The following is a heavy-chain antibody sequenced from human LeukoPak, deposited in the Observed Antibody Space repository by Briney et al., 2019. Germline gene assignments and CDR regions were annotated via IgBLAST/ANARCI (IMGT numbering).Heavy chain of an antibody. CDR3: ARDTGYYDSSGYYGTNLDY. CDR2: ISGTSSYI. Sequence: GGSLRLSCKGPRFTFSSYSMNWVRQAPGKGLEWVSSISGTSSYIFYGDSVKGRFTISRDNTKNSMYLQMNSLRAEDTAVYYCARDTGYYDSSGYYGTNLDYWGQGTLVIVSS. CDR1: RFTFSSYS. J-gene: IGHJ4*02. D-gene: IGHD3-22*01. V-gene: IGHV3-21*01.